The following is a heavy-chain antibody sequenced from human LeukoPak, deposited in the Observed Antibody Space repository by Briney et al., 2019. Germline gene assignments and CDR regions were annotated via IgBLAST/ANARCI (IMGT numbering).Heavy chain of an antibody. CDR2: LDPEDDKR. J-gene: IGHJ5*02. Sequence: ASVRVSCKVSGHTISEVSIHWVRQAPGKGLEWMGGLDPEDDKRFYAQKFQGRVTMTEDTSTDTAYMELSSLRSDDTAVYYCAKAPFTNWSGWFDPWGQGTLVTVSS. CDR3: AKAPFTNWSGWFDP. CDR1: GHTISEVS. V-gene: IGHV1-24*01. D-gene: IGHD7-27*01.